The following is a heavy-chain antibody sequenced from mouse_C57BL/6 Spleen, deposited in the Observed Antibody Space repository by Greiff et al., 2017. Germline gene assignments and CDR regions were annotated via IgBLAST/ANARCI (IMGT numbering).Heavy chain of an antibody. V-gene: IGHV5-4*01. CDR3: ARDYYDYDDYAMDD. CDR2: ISDGGSYT. CDR1: GFTFSSYA. Sequence: EVQLVESGGGLVKPGGSLKLSCAASGFTFSSYAMSWVRQTPEKRLEWVATISDGGSYTYYPDNVKGRFTISRDNAKNNLYLQMSHLKSEDTAMYYCARDYYDYDDYAMDDWGTGTSVTVSS. J-gene: IGHJ4*01. D-gene: IGHD2-4*01.